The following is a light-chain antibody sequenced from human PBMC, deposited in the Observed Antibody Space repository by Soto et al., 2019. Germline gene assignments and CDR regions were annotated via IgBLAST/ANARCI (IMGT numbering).Light chain of an antibody. CDR2: STS. V-gene: IGKV1-39*01. CDR1: QGIRSF. J-gene: IGKJ1*01. Sequence: QMTQSPSSLSASVGDRVTITCRASQGIRSFLNWYQQKLGKAPKLLIYSTSHLQSGVPSRFSGSGSGTDFTLTISSLQPEDFATYYCQQSYNSPQTFGQGTKVKI. CDR3: QQSYNSPQT.